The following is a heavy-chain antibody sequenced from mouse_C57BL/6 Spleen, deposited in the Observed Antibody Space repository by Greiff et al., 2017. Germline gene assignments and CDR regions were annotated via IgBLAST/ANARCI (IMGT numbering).Heavy chain of an antibody. Sequence: VKLMESGAELARPGASVKLSCKASGYTFTSYGISWVKQRTGQGLEWIGESYPRSGNTYYNEKFKGKATLTADKSSSTAYMELRSLTSEDSAVYFCARTTTVRMDYWGQGTSVTVSS. CDR3: ARTTTVRMDY. CDR2: SYPRSGNT. V-gene: IGHV1-81*01. J-gene: IGHJ4*01. D-gene: IGHD1-1*01. CDR1: GYTFTSYG.